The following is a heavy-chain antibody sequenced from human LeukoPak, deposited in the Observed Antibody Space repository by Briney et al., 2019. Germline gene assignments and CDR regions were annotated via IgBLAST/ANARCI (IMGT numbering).Heavy chain of an antibody. J-gene: IGHJ6*03. CDR2: IYYSGST. CDR1: GGSISSYY. Sequence: PSETLSLTCTVSGGSISSYYWSWIRQPPGKGLEWIGYIYYSGSTNYNPSLKSRVTISVDTSKNQFSLKLSSVTAADTAVYYCARGGGEYYYYYYMDVWGKGTTVTVSS. CDR3: ARGGGEYYYYYYMDV. D-gene: IGHD3-10*01. V-gene: IGHV4-59*12.